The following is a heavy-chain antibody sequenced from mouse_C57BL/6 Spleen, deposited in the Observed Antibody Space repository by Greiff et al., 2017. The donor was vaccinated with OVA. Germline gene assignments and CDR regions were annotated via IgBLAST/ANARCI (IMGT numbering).Heavy chain of an antibody. V-gene: IGHV1-69*01. CDR2: IDPSDSYT. CDR3: ARLDDGRYFDV. CDR1: GYTFTSYW. D-gene: IGHD2-12*01. Sequence: VQLQQPGAELVMPGASVKLSCKASGYTFTSYWMHWVKQRPGQGLEWIGEIDPSDSYTNYNQKFKGKSTLTVDKSSSTAYMQRSSLTSEDSAVYYCARLDDGRYFDVWGTGTTVTVSS. J-gene: IGHJ1*03.